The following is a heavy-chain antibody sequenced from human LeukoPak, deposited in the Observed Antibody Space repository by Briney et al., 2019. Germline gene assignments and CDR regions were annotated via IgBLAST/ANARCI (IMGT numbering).Heavy chain of an antibody. CDR1: GYSFTSYW. CDR3: AKPQSYLGALDI. Sequence: GESLKISCKGSGYSFTSYWTGWVRQMPGKGLEWMGIIYPGDSDTKYSPSFQGQVTISADKSISATYLQWSSLKASDTAIYYCAKPQSYLGALDIWGQGTTVTVSS. D-gene: IGHD7-27*01. CDR2: IYPGDSDT. J-gene: IGHJ3*02. V-gene: IGHV5-51*01.